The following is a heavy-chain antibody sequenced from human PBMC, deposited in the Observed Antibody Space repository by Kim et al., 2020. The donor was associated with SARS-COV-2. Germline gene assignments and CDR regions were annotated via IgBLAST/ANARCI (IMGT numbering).Heavy chain of an antibody. CDR2: ISGSGGST. V-gene: IGHV3-23*01. Sequence: GGSLRLSCAASGFTFSSYAMSWVRQAPGKGLEWVSAISGSGGSTYYADSVKGRFTISRDNSKNTLYLQMNSLRAEDTAVYYCAKYNWNDFIEWDYYYMDVWGKGTTVTVSS. D-gene: IGHD1-1*01. CDR3: AKYNWNDFIEWDYYYMDV. CDR1: GFTFSSYA. J-gene: IGHJ6*03.